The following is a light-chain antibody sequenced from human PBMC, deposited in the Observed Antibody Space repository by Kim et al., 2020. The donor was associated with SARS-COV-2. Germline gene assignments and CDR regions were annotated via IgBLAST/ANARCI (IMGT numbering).Light chain of an antibody. CDR1: SSDVGGYIF. CDR2: DVS. CDR3: TSYTSTSTLV. J-gene: IGLJ2*01. V-gene: IGLV2-14*03. Sequence: QSALTQPASVSGSPGQSITISCTGTSSDVGGYIFVSWYQQQPGKAPKLIIYDVSHRPSGVSNRFSGSKSGNRASLTIFGLQAEDEADYYCTSYTSTSTLVFGGGTKL.